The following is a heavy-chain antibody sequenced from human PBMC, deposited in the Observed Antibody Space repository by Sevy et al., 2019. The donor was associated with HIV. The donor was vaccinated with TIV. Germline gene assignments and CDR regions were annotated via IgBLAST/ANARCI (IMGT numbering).Heavy chain of an antibody. D-gene: IGHD2-15*01. CDR2: IYSGGST. CDR1: GFTVSSNY. V-gene: IGHV3-53*01. Sequence: GGSLRLSCAGSGFTVSSNYMSWVRQAPGKGLEWVSIIYSGGSTHYADSMKGRFVISKDDSKNTLYLQMNSLRPEDTAVYYCARNGFSCGCGFWYFDLWGHGTLVTVSS. CDR3: ARNGFSCGCGFWYFDL. J-gene: IGHJ2*01.